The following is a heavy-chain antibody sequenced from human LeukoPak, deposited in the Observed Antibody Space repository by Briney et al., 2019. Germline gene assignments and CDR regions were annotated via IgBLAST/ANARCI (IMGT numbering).Heavy chain of an antibody. V-gene: IGHV1-69*04. D-gene: IGHD2-21*02. CDR2: VIPILGIA. J-gene: IGHJ4*02. Sequence: SVKVSCKASGGTFSSYAISWVRQAPGQGLEWMGRVIPILGIANYAQKFQGRVTITADKSTSTAYMELSSLRSEDTAVYYCARDLANCGGDCYTLDYWGQGTLVTVSS. CDR3: ARDLANCGGDCYTLDY. CDR1: GGTFSSYA.